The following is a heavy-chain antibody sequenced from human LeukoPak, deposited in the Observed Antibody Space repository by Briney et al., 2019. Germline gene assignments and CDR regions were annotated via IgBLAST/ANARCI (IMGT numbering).Heavy chain of an antibody. Sequence: GGSLRLSCAASGFIFSSYSMNWVRQAPGKGLEWVSSISSSSSYIYYADSVKGRFTISRDNAKNSLYLQMNSLRAEDTAVYYCARGSGVVVITYFDYWGQGTLVTVSS. D-gene: IGHD3-22*01. CDR2: ISSSSSYI. V-gene: IGHV3-21*01. CDR3: ARGSGVVVITYFDY. CDR1: GFIFSSYS. J-gene: IGHJ4*02.